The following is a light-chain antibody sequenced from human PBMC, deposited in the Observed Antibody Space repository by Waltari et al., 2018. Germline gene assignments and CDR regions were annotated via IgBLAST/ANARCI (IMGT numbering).Light chain of an antibody. Sequence: DIVMTQSPDSLAVSLGERATINCKSSPTILYRFNNKNSLAWYQQTPGQPPKLLIYWASTRESGVPDRFSGTGSGTDFNLTISSLQAEDVAVYYCQQYFSTPLTFGGGTKVEI. V-gene: IGKV4-1*01. J-gene: IGKJ4*01. CDR2: WAS. CDR3: QQYFSTPLT. CDR1: PTILYRFNNKNS.